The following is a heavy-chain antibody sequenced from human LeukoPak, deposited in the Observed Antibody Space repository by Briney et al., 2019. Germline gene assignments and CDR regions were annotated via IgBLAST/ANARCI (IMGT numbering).Heavy chain of an antibody. CDR3: ARDSYGDYEADYFYYYGMDV. J-gene: IGHJ6*02. CDR1: GGSLSSGSYY. CDR2: IYYSGST. Sequence: KPSETLSLTCTVSGGSLSSGSYYWSWIRQPPGKGLEWIGYIYYSGSTNYNPSLKSRVTISVDTSKNQFSLKLSSVTAADTAVYYCARDSYGDYEADYFYYYGMDVWGQGTTVTVSS. V-gene: IGHV4-61*01. D-gene: IGHD4-17*01.